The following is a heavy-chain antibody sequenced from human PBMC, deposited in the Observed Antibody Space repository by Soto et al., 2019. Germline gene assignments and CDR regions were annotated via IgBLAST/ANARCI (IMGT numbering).Heavy chain of an antibody. CDR1: GFTFSSYG. Sequence: GGSLRLSCAASGFTFSSYGMHWVRQAPGKGLEWVAVISYDGSNKYYADSVKGRFTISRDNSKNTLYLQMNSLRAEDTAVYYCAEDSNDSSALDYWGQGTLVTVSS. CDR3: AEDSNDSSALDY. V-gene: IGHV3-30*18. CDR2: ISYDGSNK. D-gene: IGHD3-22*01. J-gene: IGHJ4*02.